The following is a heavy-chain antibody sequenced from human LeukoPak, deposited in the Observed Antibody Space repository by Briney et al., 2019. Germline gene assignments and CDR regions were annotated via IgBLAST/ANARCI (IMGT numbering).Heavy chain of an antibody. J-gene: IGHJ4*02. CDR2: IDTAGAT. CDR3: ARGMGATTQALFDS. V-gene: IGHV3-13*01. Sequence: GGSLRLSCAASGFTFSAFDMHWVRQVTGKRLEGVSGIDTAGATYYPGSVKGRFTISRENAKNSLYLHMNGLRAGDTAVYYCARGMGATTQALFDSSGQGALVAVSS. D-gene: IGHD1-26*01. CDR1: GFTFSAFD.